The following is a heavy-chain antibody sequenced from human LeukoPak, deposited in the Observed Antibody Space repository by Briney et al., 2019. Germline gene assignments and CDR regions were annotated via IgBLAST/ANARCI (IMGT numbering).Heavy chain of an antibody. D-gene: IGHD2-15*01. CDR2: IYHSGST. CDR1: GGSISSGGYS. Sequence: SETLSLTCAVSGGSISSGGYSWSWIRQPPGKGLEWIGYIYHSGSTYYNPSLKSRVTISVERSKTQFSLKLSSVTGANTAVYYCAIGHGGDYWGQGTLVTVSS. CDR3: AIGHGGDY. V-gene: IGHV4-30-2*01. J-gene: IGHJ4*02.